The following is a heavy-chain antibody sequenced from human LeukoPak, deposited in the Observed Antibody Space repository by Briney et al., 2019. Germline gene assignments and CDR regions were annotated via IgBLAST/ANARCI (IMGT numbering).Heavy chain of an antibody. D-gene: IGHD3-16*01. CDR2: INHSGST. J-gene: IGHJ3*02. CDR1: GGSFSGYY. V-gene: IGHV4-34*01. CDR3: ARFMTAFDI. Sequence: SETLSLTCAVYGGSFSGYYWSWIRQPPGKGLEWNGEINHSGSTNYNPSLKSRVTISVDTSKNQFSLKLSSVTAADTAVYYCARFMTAFDIWGQGTMDTVSS.